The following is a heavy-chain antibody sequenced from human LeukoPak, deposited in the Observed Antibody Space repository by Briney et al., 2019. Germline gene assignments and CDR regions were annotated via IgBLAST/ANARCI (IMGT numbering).Heavy chain of an antibody. J-gene: IGHJ4*02. Sequence: GGSLRLSCAASGFTVSSNYMSWVRQAPGKGLEWVSVIYSGGSTYYADSVKGRFTISRDNSKNTLYLQMNSLRAEDTAVYYCTTQLVSSGWYNWGQGTLVTVSS. CDR1: GFTVSSNY. V-gene: IGHV3-53*01. CDR3: TTQLVSSGWYN. CDR2: IYSGGST. D-gene: IGHD6-19*01.